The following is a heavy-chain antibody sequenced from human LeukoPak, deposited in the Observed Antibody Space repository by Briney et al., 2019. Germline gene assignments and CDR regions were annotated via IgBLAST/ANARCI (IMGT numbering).Heavy chain of an antibody. CDR2: ISAYNGNT. Sequence: ASVKVSCKASGYTFTSYGISWVRQAPGQGLEWMGWISAYNGNTNYAQKLQGRVTMTTDTSTSTAYMELRSLRSDDTAVYYCARSVYYYDSSGDYYPSYFDYWGQGTLVTVSS. V-gene: IGHV1-18*01. D-gene: IGHD3-22*01. CDR3: ARSVYYYDSSGDYYPSYFDY. CDR1: GYTFTSYG. J-gene: IGHJ4*02.